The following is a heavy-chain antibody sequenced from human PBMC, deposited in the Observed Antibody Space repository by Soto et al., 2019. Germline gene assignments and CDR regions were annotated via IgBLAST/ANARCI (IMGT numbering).Heavy chain of an antibody. CDR3: ARGKYSGSSNAFDI. Sequence: ASVKVSCKASGYTFTSYGISWVRQAPGQGLEWMGGIIPIIGNANYAQKFQGRVTITADESTSTAYMELSSLRSEDTAVYYCARGKYSGSSNAFDIWGQGTMVTVSS. CDR1: GYTFTSYG. J-gene: IGHJ3*02. V-gene: IGHV1-69*13. D-gene: IGHD1-26*01. CDR2: IIPIIGNA.